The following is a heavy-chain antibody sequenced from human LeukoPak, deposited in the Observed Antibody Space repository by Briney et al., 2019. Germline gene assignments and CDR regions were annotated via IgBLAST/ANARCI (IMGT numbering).Heavy chain of an antibody. J-gene: IGHJ6*02. CDR1: GFTFDDYA. D-gene: IGHD6-19*01. Sequence: PGRSLRLSCAASGFTFDDYAMHWVRQAPGKGLEWVSGISWNSGSIGYADPVKGRFTISRDNAKNSLYLQMNSLRAEDTALYYCAKDLSYSSGWYGYYYYYYGMDVWGQGTTVTVSS. CDR2: ISWNSGSI. V-gene: IGHV3-9*01. CDR3: AKDLSYSSGWYGYYYYYYGMDV.